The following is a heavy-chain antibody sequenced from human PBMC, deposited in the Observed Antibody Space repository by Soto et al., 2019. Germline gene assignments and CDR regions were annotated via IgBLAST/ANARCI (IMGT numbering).Heavy chain of an antibody. D-gene: IGHD3-9*01. V-gene: IGHV4-39*01. J-gene: IGHJ6*02. CDR3: ARHRYGYGLDV. CDR2: IFYNGNT. Sequence: QLQLQEPGPGLLKPSETLSLTCTVSGASISSSDYYWGWIRQPPGKGLEWIGSIFYNGNTYYSPSLKRPLTISRATSKSQFSLKLSSVTAADTAVYFCARHRYGYGLDVWGQGTTVTVS. CDR1: GASISSSDYY.